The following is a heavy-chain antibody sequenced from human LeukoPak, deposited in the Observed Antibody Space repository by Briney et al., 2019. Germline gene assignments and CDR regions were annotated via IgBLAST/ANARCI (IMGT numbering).Heavy chain of an antibody. J-gene: IGHJ4*02. CDR2: MYYRGNT. CDR3: AREEPDYYDSSGYTHGAFGY. Sequence: SETLSLTCTVSGGSISTITYYWGWIRQPPGKGLEWVGHMYYRGNTFYNPSLKSRVTISVDTSKNQFSLKLSSVTAADTAVYYCAREEPDYYDSSGYTHGAFGYWGQGTLVTVSS. D-gene: IGHD3-22*01. V-gene: IGHV4-39*07. CDR1: GGSISTITYY.